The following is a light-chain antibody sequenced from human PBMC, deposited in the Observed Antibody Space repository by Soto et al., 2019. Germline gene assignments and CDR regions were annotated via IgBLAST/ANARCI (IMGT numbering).Light chain of an antibody. V-gene: IGKV1-33*01. CDR2: DAS. CDR1: HDVSRN. Sequence: DIQMTQSPSSLSASVGDRVTIACRSSHDVSRNLNWLQQKRGEAPKLLIYDASNLERGVPSRFSGSGSGTDIIPTISSLHREGVATYYCQQYSSMLSFGGGTEVDIK. CDR3: QQYSSMLS. J-gene: IGKJ4*02.